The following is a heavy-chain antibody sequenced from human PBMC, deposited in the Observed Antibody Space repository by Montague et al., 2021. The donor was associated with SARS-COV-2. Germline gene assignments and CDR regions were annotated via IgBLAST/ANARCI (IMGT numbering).Heavy chain of an antibody. CDR2: INYSGST. D-gene: IGHD3-10*01. V-gene: IGHV4-59*08. J-gene: IGHJ3*01. CDR1: GGSISSYY. CDR3: ARHTFERITVGQAFDF. Sequence: SETLSLTCTVSGGSISSYYWSWIWQPPGRGLEWIGDINYSGSTNYNTSLKSRVTISVDTSKNQFSLKLSSVTAADTAVYYCARHTFERITVGQAFDFWGQGTMVTVSS.